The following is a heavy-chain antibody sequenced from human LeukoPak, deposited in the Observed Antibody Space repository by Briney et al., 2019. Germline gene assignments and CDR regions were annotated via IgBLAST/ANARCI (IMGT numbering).Heavy chain of an antibody. CDR1: GGSISSYY. Sequence: SETLSLTCTVSGGSISSYYWSWIRQPAGKGLEWIGRIYTSGSTNYNPSLKSRVTISVDTSKNQFSLKLSSVTAADTAVYYCARSSPVLRFLEWLLYFDYWGQGTLVTVSS. V-gene: IGHV4-4*07. CDR3: ARSSPVLRFLEWLLYFDY. J-gene: IGHJ4*02. CDR2: IYTSGST. D-gene: IGHD3-3*01.